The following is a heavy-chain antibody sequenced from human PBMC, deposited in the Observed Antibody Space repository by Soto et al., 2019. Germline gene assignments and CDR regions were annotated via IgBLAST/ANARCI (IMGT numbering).Heavy chain of an antibody. D-gene: IGHD2-21*01. V-gene: IGHV3-11*01. CDR1: GLTFSDYY. CDR3: ARSYISDY. Sequence: QVQLVESGGGLVKPGGSLRLSCAASGLTFSDYYMSWIRQAPGKGLEWVSHITGSGLTLYYSDSVKCRFTTSRDNAKNSLYLQMNSLRAEDTAVDSCARSYISDYWGQGTLVTVSS. CDR2: ITGSGLTL. J-gene: IGHJ4*02.